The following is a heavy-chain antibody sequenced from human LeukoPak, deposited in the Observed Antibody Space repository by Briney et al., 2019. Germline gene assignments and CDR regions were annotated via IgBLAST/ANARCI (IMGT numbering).Heavy chain of an antibody. V-gene: IGHV1-8*01. CDR1: GYTFTSYD. CDR3: AIRRGYATTYFDY. CDR2: MNPNSGNT. D-gene: IGHD3-22*01. J-gene: IGHJ4*02. Sequence: ASVKVSCKASGYTFTSYDINWVRQATGQGLEWMGWMNPNSGNTGHVQKFQGRVTMTRNTSISTAYMELSSLRSEDTAVYYCAIRRGYATTYFDYWGQGTLVTVSS.